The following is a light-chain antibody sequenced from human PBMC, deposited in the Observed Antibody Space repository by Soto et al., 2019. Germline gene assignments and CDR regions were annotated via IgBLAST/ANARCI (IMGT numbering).Light chain of an antibody. CDR3: CSYAGSYTLRV. CDR2: DVS. V-gene: IGLV2-11*01. J-gene: IGLJ2*01. CDR1: SSDVGANNY. Sequence: QSALTQPRSVSGSPGQSVTISCTGTSSDVGANNYVSWYQQHPGKVPKLMIYDVSKRPSGVPDRFSGSKSGNTASLTISGLXAXXEXDYYCCSYAGSYTLRVFGGGTKLTVL.